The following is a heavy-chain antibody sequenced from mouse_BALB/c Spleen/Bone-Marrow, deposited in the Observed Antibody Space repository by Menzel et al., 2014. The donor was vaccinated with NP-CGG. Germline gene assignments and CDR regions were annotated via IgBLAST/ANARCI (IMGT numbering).Heavy chain of an antibody. Sequence: VQLQQSGAELAKPGASVKLSCTASGFNIKDTYMHWVKQRPEQGMEWIGRIDPANGNTKYDPKFQGKANITADTSSTTAYQQLISLTSVDTAVDYYTRYLLGTYFDYWGQGTTLTVSS. D-gene: IGHD3-3*01. J-gene: IGHJ2*01. CDR2: IDPANGNT. CDR3: TRYLLGTYFDY. V-gene: IGHV14-3*02. CDR1: GFNIKDTY.